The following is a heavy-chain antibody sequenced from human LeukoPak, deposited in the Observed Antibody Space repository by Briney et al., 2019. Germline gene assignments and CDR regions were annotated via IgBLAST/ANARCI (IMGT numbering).Heavy chain of an antibody. CDR3: ARDLQLVSPDY. CDR1: GGTFSSYA. J-gene: IGHJ4*02. V-gene: IGHV1-69*04. D-gene: IGHD6-13*01. Sequence: ASVKVSCKASGGTFSSYAISWVRQAPGQGLEWMGRIIPILGIANYAQKFQGRVTITADKSTSTAYMELSSLRSEDTAVYYCARDLQLVSPDYWGQGTLVTVSS. CDR2: IIPILGIA.